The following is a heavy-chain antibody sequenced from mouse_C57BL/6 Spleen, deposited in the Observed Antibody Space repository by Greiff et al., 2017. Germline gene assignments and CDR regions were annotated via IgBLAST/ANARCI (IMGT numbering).Heavy chain of an antibody. Sequence: VQGVESGAELVKPGASVKTSCKASGYAFSSYWMNWVKQRPGKGLEWIGQIYPGDGDTNYNGKFKGKATLTADKSSSTAYMQLSSLTSEDSAVYFCARRDYYGSSLDYWGQGTTLTVSS. J-gene: IGHJ2*01. CDR1: GYAFSSYW. V-gene: IGHV1-80*01. D-gene: IGHD1-1*01. CDR3: ARRDYYGSSLDY. CDR2: IYPGDGDT.